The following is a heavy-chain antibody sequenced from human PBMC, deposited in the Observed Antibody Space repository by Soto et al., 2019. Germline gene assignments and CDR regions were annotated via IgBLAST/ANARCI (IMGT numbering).Heavy chain of an antibody. V-gene: IGHV4-34*01. CDR1: GGSFRGYY. J-gene: IGHJ4*02. CDR2: ISHRGST. Sequence: SETLSLSCAGYGGSFRGYYWSGIRQPPGKGLEWIGEISHRGSTNYSPSLKSRVIISADKSKNQFSLKLTSVTAADTAVYYCARHDEPDFDYWGPGTLVTVSS. CDR3: ARHDEPDFDY. D-gene: IGHD3-3*01.